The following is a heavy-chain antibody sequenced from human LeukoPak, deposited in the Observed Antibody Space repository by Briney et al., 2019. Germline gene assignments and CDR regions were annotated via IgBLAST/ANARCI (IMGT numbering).Heavy chain of an antibody. CDR2: ISYDGSNK. V-gene: IGHV3-30*18. CDR3: AKYDWGFY. Sequence: GGSLRLSCAASGFTFSSYGMHWVRQAPGKGLEWVAVISYDGSNKYYADSVKGRFTISRDNSKNTLYLQMNSLRAEDTAVYYCAKYDWGFYWGQGTLVTFSS. D-gene: IGHD3-9*01. J-gene: IGHJ4*02. CDR1: GFTFSSYG.